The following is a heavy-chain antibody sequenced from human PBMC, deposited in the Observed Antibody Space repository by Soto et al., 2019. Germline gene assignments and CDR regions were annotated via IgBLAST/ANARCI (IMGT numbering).Heavy chain of an antibody. D-gene: IGHD4-17*01. J-gene: IGHJ6*03. CDR1: GGTFSSYT. V-gene: IGHV1-69*02. CDR2: IIPILGIA. Sequence: SVKVSCKASGGTFSSYTISWVRQAPGQGLEWMGRIIPILGIANYAQKFQGRVTITADKSTSTAYMELSSLRSEDTAVYYCGSVSYYGDMVTNYMDVWGKGTTVTVSS. CDR3: GSVSYYGDMVTNYMDV.